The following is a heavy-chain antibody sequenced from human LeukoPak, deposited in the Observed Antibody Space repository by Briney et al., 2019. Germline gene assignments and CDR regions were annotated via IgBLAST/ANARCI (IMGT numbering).Heavy chain of an antibody. CDR3: AKVDPRIIEEARGEAFDV. J-gene: IGHJ3*01. Sequence: ASVNVSFKASGYSFTNFGITWVRQAPGQGLEWMGWTSPYEDYPRYAYKFEDRVTMTTETSTNTAYMELRSLTSDDTAVYYWAKVDPRIIEEARGEAFDVWGQGTLVIVSS. V-gene: IGHV1-18*01. CDR2: TSPYEDYP. D-gene: IGHD1-26*01. CDR1: GYSFTNFG.